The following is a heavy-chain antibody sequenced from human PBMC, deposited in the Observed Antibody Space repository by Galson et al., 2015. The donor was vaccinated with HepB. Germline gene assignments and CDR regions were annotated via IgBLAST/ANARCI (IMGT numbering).Heavy chain of an antibody. CDR3: AKDHYSGYDSVWGQLDY. CDR2: ISYDGSNK. V-gene: IGHV3-30*18. Sequence: SLRLSCAASGFTFSRYGMHWVRQAPGKGLEWVAVISYDGSNKCYADSVKGRFTISRDNSKNTLYLQMNSLRAEDTAVYYCAKDHYSGYDSVWGQLDYWGQGTLVTVSS. CDR1: GFTFSRYG. D-gene: IGHD5-12*01. J-gene: IGHJ4*02.